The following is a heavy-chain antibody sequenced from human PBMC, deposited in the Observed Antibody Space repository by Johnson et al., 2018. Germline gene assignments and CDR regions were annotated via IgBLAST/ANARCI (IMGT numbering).Heavy chain of an antibody. D-gene: IGHD3-16*02. CDR3: ARATRNYCYTTSCFEQYLQH. Sequence: VQLVQSGGGVVRPGGSLRLSCAASGFSFEDYGLSWVRQVPGKGLEWVAGIHWNAGSPGYADSVKGRFTLSRDNAKNSLYLQLKSLEVEDTALYYCARATRNYCYTTSCFEQYLQHWGQGTLVTVSS. V-gene: IGHV3-20*04. CDR2: IHWNAGSP. CDR1: GFSFEDYG. J-gene: IGHJ1*01.